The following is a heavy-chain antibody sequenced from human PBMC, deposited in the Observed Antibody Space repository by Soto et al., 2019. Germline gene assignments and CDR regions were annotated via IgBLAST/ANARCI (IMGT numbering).Heavy chain of an antibody. V-gene: IGHV3-48*04. CDR1: EFTFSSYS. CDR2: ISSSSSTI. Sequence: PGGSLRLSCAASEFTFSSYSMNWVRQAPGKGLEWVSYISSSSSTIYYADSVKGRFTISRDNAKNSLYLQMNSLRAGDTAVYYCSRGVRYAFDIWGQGTMVTVSS. D-gene: IGHD3-10*01. CDR3: SRGVRYAFDI. J-gene: IGHJ3*02.